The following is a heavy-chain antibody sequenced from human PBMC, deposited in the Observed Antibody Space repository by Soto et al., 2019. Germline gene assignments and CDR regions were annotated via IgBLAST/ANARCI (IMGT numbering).Heavy chain of an antibody. V-gene: IGHV5-51*01. J-gene: IGHJ4*01. Sequence: GESLKISCKGAGYSFNNNWIGWVRQMPGKGLEWMGIIHPGDSDSRYSPSFQGQVTMSVDKSINTAYLQWSSLKASDTAMYYCARRDSSGLPDYWGHRTLVTVPS. D-gene: IGHD3-22*01. CDR1: GYSFNNNW. CDR3: ARRDSSGLPDY. CDR2: IHPGDSDS.